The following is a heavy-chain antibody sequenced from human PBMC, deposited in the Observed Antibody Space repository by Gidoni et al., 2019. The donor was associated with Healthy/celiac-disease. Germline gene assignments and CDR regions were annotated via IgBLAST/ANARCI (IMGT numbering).Heavy chain of an antibody. J-gene: IGHJ4*02. CDR1: GFSLSTSGVG. V-gene: IGHV2-5*02. Sequence: QITLKESGPTLVKPTQTLTLTCTFSGFSLSTSGVGVGWTRQPPGKALEWLALIYWDDDKRYSPSLKGRLTITKDTSKNQVVLTRTNRDPVDTATYYCAHSRMVRGVSPYFDYWGQGTLVTVSS. CDR2: IYWDDDK. D-gene: IGHD3-10*01. CDR3: AHSRMVRGVSPYFDY.